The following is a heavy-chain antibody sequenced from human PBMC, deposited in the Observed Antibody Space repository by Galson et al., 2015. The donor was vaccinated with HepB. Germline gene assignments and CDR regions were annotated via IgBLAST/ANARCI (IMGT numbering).Heavy chain of an antibody. CDR1: GFAFSSYS. Sequence: SLRLSCAASGFAFSSYSMNWVRQAPGKGLEWVSSISSSSSYIYYADSVKGRFTISRDNAKNSLYLQMNSLRAEDTAVYYCASGDYYGSGENRYWGQGTLVTVSS. V-gene: IGHV3-21*01. J-gene: IGHJ4*02. CDR2: ISSSSSYI. CDR3: ASGDYYGSGENRY. D-gene: IGHD3-10*01.